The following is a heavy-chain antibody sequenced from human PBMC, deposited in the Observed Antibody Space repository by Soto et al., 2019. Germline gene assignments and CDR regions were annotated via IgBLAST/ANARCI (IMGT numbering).Heavy chain of an antibody. D-gene: IGHD3-10*01. CDR2: IIPIFCTA. Sequence: QVQLVQSGAEVKKPGSSVKFSCKASGGTFSSYAIIWVRQAPGQGLEWMGGIIPIFCTANYAQKFQGRVTITADKSTSTAYMELSSLRSEDTAVYYCARGFRSALDRGWFDPWGQGTLVTVSS. J-gene: IGHJ5*02. CDR3: ARGFRSALDRGWFDP. CDR1: GGTFSSYA. V-gene: IGHV1-69*06.